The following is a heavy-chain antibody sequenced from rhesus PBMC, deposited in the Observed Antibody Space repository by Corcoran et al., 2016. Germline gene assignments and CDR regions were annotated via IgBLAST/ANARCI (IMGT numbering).Heavy chain of an antibody. V-gene: IGHV4-122*02. CDR1: GGSISSGYYY. D-gene: IGHD2-2*01. J-gene: IGHJ4*01. CDR3: ARDRIAFDY. Sequence: QVQLQESGPGLVKPSETLSLTCAVSGGSISSGYYYWSWIRQPPGKGLEWIGYITYSGSTSYNPSLKSRGTIARDTSKNQFSLKLSSVTAADTAVYYCARDRIAFDYWGQGVLVTVSS. CDR2: ITYSGST.